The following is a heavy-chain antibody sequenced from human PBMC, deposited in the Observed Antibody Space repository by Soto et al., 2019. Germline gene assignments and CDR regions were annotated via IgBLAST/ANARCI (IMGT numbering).Heavy chain of an antibody. D-gene: IGHD3-10*01. J-gene: IGHJ4*02. CDR1: GVSINNDDYS. Sequence: QLQLQESGSALVTPSQTLSLTCAVSGVSINNDDYSWSWIRQPPGRGLEWIGYIYQSGSTTYNPSLKSRLTISLDRSKNEVSLKLTSVTAADTAVYYCTSDYTLRSYRFDYWGRGILVTVSS. CDR3: TSDYTLRSYRFDY. V-gene: IGHV4-30-2*01. CDR2: IYQSGST.